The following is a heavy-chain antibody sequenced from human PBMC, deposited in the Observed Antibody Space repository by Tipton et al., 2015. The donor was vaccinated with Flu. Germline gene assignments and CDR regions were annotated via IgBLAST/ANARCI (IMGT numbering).Heavy chain of an antibody. V-gene: IGHV3-11*04. J-gene: IGHJ3*02. CDR1: GFTFSDNY. CDR2: ISTGGRTI. D-gene: IGHD3-3*01. CDR3: ARGGYYDVDAFDI. Sequence: SLRLSCAASGFTFSDNYMSWVRQAPGKGLEWVSYISTGGRTIYYADSVKGRFTISRDNAKNSLYLQMNSLRAEDTAVYYCARGGYYDVDAFDIWGQGTMVTVSS.